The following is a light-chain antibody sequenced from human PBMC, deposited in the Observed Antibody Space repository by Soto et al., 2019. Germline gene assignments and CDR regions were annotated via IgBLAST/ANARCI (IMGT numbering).Light chain of an antibody. Sequence: DVQMTQSPASLSASVEDRVTITCRASQDISNFLSWYQQKPGKVPKLLICTSSTLQSGVPSRFSGSGSGTDFTLTISSLQPEDVATYYCQKHDNAPLTFGGGTKVDIK. CDR2: TSS. CDR1: QDISNF. V-gene: IGKV1-27*01. J-gene: IGKJ4*01. CDR3: QKHDNAPLT.